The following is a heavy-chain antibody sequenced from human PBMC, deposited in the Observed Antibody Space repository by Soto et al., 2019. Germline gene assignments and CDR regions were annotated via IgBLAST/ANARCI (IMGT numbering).Heavy chain of an antibody. V-gene: IGHV1-3*01. CDR2: INAGNGNT. Sequence: QVPLVQSGAEVKKPGASVKVSCKASGYTFTSYAMHWVRQAPGQRLEWMGWINAGNGNTKYSQKFQGRVTITRDTSASTAYMELSSLRSEDTAVYYCARAGSDCSGGSCYRSHFDYWGQGTLVTVSS. D-gene: IGHD2-15*01. J-gene: IGHJ4*02. CDR3: ARAGSDCSGGSCYRSHFDY. CDR1: GYTFTSYA.